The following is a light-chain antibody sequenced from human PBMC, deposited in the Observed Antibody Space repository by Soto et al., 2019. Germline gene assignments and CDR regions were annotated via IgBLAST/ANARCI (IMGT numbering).Light chain of an antibody. V-gene: IGKV3-11*01. CDR3: QQRSNWPPWT. Sequence: IVLTQSPATLSLSPGERATLSGRASQSVSTYLAWFQQKRGQAPRLLICDASSRAPGIPDRFSGSGSGTDLTLTISSLEPEDFAVYYCQQRSNWPPWTFGQGTKVDIK. J-gene: IGKJ1*01. CDR1: QSVSTY. CDR2: DAS.